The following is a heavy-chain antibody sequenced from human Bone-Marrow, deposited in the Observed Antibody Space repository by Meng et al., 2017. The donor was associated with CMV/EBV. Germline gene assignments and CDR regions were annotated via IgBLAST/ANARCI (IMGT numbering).Heavy chain of an antibody. J-gene: IGHJ4*02. V-gene: IGHV3-43D*03. Sequence: GGSLRLSCAASGFTFDDYAMHCVRQAPGKGLEWVSLISWDGGSTYYADSVKGRFTISRDNSKNSLYLEMKSLRSEDTAVYYCARDVRFSSSWYGSDYWGQGTLVTVSS. CDR1: GFTFDDYA. D-gene: IGHD6-13*01. CDR3: ARDVRFSSSWYGSDY. CDR2: ISWDGGST.